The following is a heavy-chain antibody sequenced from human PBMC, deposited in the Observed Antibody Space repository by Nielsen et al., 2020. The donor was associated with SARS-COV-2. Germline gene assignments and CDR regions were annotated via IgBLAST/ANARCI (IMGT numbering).Heavy chain of an antibody. CDR3: ARDVVARYYYYGMDV. CDR1: GFTFSSYS. V-gene: IGHV3-21*01. Sequence: LSLTCAASGFTFSSYSMNWVRQAPGKGLEWVSSISSSSSYIYYADSVKGRFTISRDNAKNSLYLQMNSLRAEDTAVYYCARDVVARYYYYGMDVWGQGTTVTVSS. J-gene: IGHJ6*02. CDR2: ISSSSSYI. D-gene: IGHD5-12*01.